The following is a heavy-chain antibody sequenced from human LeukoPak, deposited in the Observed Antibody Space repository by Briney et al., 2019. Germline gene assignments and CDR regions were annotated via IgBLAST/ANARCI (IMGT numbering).Heavy chain of an antibody. Sequence: SETLSLTCTISGGSISSDYWSWIRQPPGKGLEWIGYLSLGEVAFYNPSLESRLTTSADTSKNQFSLNLTSVTAADTAMYYCVRVSTASGGAFDVWGQGTMVTVSS. CDR2: LSLGEVA. J-gene: IGHJ3*01. V-gene: IGHV4-59*13. CDR3: VRVSTASGGAFDV. CDR1: GGSISSDY. D-gene: IGHD2-21*02.